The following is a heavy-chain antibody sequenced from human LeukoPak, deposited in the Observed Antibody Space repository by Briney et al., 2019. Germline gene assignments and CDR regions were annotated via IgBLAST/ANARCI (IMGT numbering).Heavy chain of an antibody. J-gene: IGHJ5*02. V-gene: IGHV4-59*01. CDR1: GGSFSGYY. D-gene: IGHD3-10*01. Sequence: SETLSLTCAVYGGSFSGYYWSWIRQPPGKGLEWIGYIYYSGSTNYNPSLKSRVTISVDTSKNQFSLKLSSVTAADTAVYYCARDNSLLWFGELLANWFDPWGQGTLVTVSS. CDR3: ARDNSLLWFGELLANWFDP. CDR2: IYYSGST.